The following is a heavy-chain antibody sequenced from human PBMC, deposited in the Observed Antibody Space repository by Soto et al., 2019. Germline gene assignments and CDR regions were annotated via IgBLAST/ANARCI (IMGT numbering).Heavy chain of an antibody. Sequence: QVQLQESGAGLLKPSQTLSLTCTVSGDSMSSVDYYWSWIRQPPGKGLDWIGYIYYTGRTNYSPALESRVTISIDRPKNKFSLALTSESAADTSLYYCPRDRANSPDYFHTWGQGTQVTVSS. J-gene: IGHJ4*02. CDR3: PRDRANSPDYFHT. V-gene: IGHV4-30-4*01. D-gene: IGHD1-1*01. CDR1: GDSMSSVDYY. CDR2: IYYTGRT.